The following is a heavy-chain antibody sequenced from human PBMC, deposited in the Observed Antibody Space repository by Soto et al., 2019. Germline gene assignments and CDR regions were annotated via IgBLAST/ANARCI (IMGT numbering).Heavy chain of an antibody. CDR2: ISSSGSTI. J-gene: IGHJ6*03. D-gene: IGHD2-2*01. CDR3: SGDDIVVVPAAMRGYYMDV. Sequence: QVQLVESGGGLVKPGGSLRLSCAASGFTFSDYYMSWIRQAPGKGLEWVSYISSSGSTIYYADSVKGRFTISRDNAKNSLYLQMNSLRAEDTAVYYCSGDDIVVVPAAMRGYYMDVWGKGTTVTVSS. V-gene: IGHV3-11*01. CDR1: GFTFSDYY.